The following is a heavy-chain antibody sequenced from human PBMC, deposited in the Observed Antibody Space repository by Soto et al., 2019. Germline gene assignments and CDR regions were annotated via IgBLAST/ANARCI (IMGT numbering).Heavy chain of an antibody. V-gene: IGHV3-23*01. CDR3: GKDPNGDYVGAFDI. Sequence: EGSLRLSCAASGFTFSNYAMSWVRQAPGKGPEWVAGIAANGGAAYLADSVKGRFTISRDNSKNTLYLQMNSLRPDDTALYYCGKDPNGDYVGAFDICGQGTMVTVSS. CDR1: GFTFSNYA. CDR2: IAANGGAA. D-gene: IGHD4-17*01. J-gene: IGHJ3*02.